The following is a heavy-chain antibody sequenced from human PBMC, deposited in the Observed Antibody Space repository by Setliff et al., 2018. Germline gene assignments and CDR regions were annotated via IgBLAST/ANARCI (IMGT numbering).Heavy chain of an antibody. CDR3: ARSGGRCSGGSCPSGEY. V-gene: IGHV4-38-2*02. CDR1: GDSISSTYH. J-gene: IGHJ4*02. Sequence: SETLSLTCNVSGDSISSTYHWGWIRQSPGKGLEWIGTIYHSGNTYYNPSLNSRLTISVDTSKNQFSLKLSSVTAADTAVYYCARSGGRCSGGSCPSGEYWGQGTLVTVSS. CDR2: IYHSGNT. D-gene: IGHD2-15*01.